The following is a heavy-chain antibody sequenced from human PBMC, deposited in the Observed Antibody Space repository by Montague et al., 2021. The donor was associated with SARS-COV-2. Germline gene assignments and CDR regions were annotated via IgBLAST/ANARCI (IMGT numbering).Heavy chain of an antibody. J-gene: IGHJ6*02. V-gene: IGHV4-34*01. CDR1: GGSFSSYY. CDR2: ISHRIST. Sequence: SETLSLTCAVSGGSFSSYYWSWFRHPPAEGLLWIGEISHRISTTYYPSLQSRLTISIDATKNQFSPMLCSVTAADTTVDYCARFAYRLLFIASYYGMDGWGQGTTVTVSS. D-gene: IGHD2-2*01. CDR3: ARFAYRLLFIASYYGMDG.